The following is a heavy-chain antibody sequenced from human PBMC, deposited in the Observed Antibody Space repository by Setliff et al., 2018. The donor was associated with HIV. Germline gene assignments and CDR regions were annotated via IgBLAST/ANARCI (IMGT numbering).Heavy chain of an antibody. CDR3: ARGLNYSDSSAHRWFDAFDI. D-gene: IGHD3-22*01. J-gene: IGHJ3*02. Sequence: ASVKVSCKTSGYTFTAYYMHWVRQAPGQGLEWMGRINPSSGGTNYPQKFQGRVTMTRDTSIGAAYMELSSLTSDDTAVYYCARGLNYSDSSAHRWFDAFDIWGQGTMVTVSS. V-gene: IGHV1-2*06. CDR1: GYTFTAYY. CDR2: INPSSGGT.